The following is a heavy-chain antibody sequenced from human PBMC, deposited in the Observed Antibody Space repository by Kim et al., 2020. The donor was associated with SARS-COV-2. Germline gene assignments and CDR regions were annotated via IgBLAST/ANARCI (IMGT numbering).Heavy chain of an antibody. Sequence: ASVKVSCKASGYTFTSYGMHWVRQAPGQRLEWMGWINAGTVNTKYSQKFEGRVTITRDTSASTAYMALSSPRSEDTAVYYCARDHRSCSSSTCYGEAIDYWGQGTLVNVSS. V-gene: IGHV1-3*01. CDR3: ARDHRSCSSSTCYGEAIDY. J-gene: IGHJ4*02. CDR1: GYTFTSYG. D-gene: IGHD2-2*01. CDR2: INAGTVNT.